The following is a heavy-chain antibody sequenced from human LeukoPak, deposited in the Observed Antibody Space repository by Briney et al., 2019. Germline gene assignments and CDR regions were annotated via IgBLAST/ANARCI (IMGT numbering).Heavy chain of an antibody. V-gene: IGHV3-23*01. J-gene: IGHJ4*02. CDR1: GITLSNNG. CDR3: AKRGVVIRVILVGFHKEAYYFDS. Sequence: GGSLRLSCAVSGITLSNNGMSWFRQAPGKGLEWFAGLSGIGGGTNYADSVKGRFTISRDNAKNTLYLQMNSLRAEDTAVYFCAKRGVVIRVILVGFHKEAYYFDSWGQGALVTVSS. D-gene: IGHD3-10*01. CDR2: LSGIGGGT.